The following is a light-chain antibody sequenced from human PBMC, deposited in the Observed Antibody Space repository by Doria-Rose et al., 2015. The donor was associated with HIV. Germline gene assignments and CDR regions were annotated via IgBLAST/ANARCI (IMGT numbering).Light chain of an antibody. CDR2: KAS. J-gene: IGKJ1*01. Sequence: DIRVTQSPSTLSASEGDRVSITCRASQTISGWLAWYQQKPGKAPKLLIYKASTLENGVPSRFSGSGSGTEFTLTISSLQPDDFAAYYCQQYNSYSPSTFGQGTKVEIK. CDR3: QQYNSYSPST. CDR1: QTISGW. V-gene: IGKV1-5*03.